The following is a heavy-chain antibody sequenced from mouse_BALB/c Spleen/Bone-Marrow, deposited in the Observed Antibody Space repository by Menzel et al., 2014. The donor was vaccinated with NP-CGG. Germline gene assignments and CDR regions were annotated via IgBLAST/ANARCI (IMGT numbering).Heavy chain of an antibody. CDR3: ARDHYGNYEGFDY. D-gene: IGHD2-1*01. CDR2: IYPGSGDT. CDR1: GYTFTDYY. Sequence: QVQLQQPGAELARPGASVKLSCKASGYTFTDYYINWVKQRTGQGLEWIGEIYPGSGDTYYDGKFEGKATLTADKSSNIVNIHFSSLTSEDSAVYFCARDHYGNYEGFDYWGQGTLVTVSA. V-gene: IGHV1-77*01. J-gene: IGHJ3*01.